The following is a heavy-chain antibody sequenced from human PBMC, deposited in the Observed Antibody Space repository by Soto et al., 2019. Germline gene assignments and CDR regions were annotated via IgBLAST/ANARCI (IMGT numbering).Heavy chain of an antibody. CDR3: AKDMGYCSSTSCYFHGMDV. D-gene: IGHD2-2*01. Sequence: EVQLVESGGGLVQPGRSLRLSCAASGFTFDDYAMHWVRQAPGKGLEWVSGISWNSGSIGYADSVKGRFTISRDNAKNSLYLQMNSLRAEDTALYYCAKDMGYCSSTSCYFHGMDVWGQGTTVTVSS. J-gene: IGHJ6*02. CDR2: ISWNSGSI. V-gene: IGHV3-9*01. CDR1: GFTFDDYA.